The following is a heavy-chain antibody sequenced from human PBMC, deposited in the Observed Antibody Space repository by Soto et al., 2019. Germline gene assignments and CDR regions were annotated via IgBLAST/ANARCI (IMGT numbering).Heavy chain of an antibody. V-gene: IGHV1-18*01. D-gene: IGHD3-10*01. CDR1: GYTFTSYG. J-gene: IGHJ6*02. CDR3: AKKGYYGSGSYYNWDYYGMDV. CDR2: ISAYNGNT. Sequence: ASVKVSYKASGYTFTSYGISRVRQAPGQGLKWMGWISAYNGNTNYAQKLQGRVTMTTDTSTSTAYMELRSLRSDDTAVYYCAKKGYYGSGSYYNWDYYGMDVWGQGTTVTVSS.